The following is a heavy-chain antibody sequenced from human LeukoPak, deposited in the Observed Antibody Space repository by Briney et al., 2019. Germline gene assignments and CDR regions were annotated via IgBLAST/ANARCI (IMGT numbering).Heavy chain of an antibody. CDR2: IYYSGST. V-gene: IGHV4-59*08. D-gene: IGHD2-21*02. J-gene: IGHJ4*02. CDR1: GGSTTNFY. CDR3: ARHGSGGDAY. Sequence: SETLSLTCTVSGGSTTNFYWTWIRQPPGKGLEWTGYIYYSGSTNYNPSLKSRVTISLDTSKNQFSLQLSSVTAADTAVYYCARHGSGGDAYWGQGTLVTVSS.